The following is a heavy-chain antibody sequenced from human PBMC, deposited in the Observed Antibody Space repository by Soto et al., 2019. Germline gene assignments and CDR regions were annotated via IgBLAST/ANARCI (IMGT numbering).Heavy chain of an antibody. Sequence: QVQLVQSGAEVKRPGSSVKVSCKASGDTFNFYSINWVRQAPGLGLEWMGRVNPIVSTSNYAQKFHGRVTXTXDXXTSTADLEISSLRSENTAIYYCRINYGSSYRAFDYWGQGALVTVSS. D-gene: IGHD3-10*01. CDR2: VNPIVSTS. J-gene: IGHJ4*02. CDR1: GDTFNFYS. CDR3: RINYGSSYRAFDY. V-gene: IGHV1-69*08.